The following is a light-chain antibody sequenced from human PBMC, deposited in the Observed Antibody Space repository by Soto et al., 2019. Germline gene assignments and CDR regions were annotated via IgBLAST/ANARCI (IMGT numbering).Light chain of an antibody. J-gene: IGKJ5*01. Sequence: EIVLTQSPGTLALSPGERATLSCRASQSVSSSYLAWYQQKPGQAPRLLIYGASSSATGIPDRLSGSGSGTDFTLTISRLEPEDFAVYYCQQYGSSPRVTFGQGTRLEIK. CDR3: QQYGSSPRVT. CDR2: GAS. CDR1: QSVSSSY. V-gene: IGKV3-20*01.